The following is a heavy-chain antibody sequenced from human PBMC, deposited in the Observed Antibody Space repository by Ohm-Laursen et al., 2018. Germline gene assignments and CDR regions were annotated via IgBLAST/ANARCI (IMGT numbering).Heavy chain of an antibody. Sequence: GTLSLTCSVSGGSISSSSYCWGWIRQPLGKGLEWIGNIYYSGTTYYTPSLRSRFSISIHTSQNQFSLKLSSVTATDTAVYYCARAFWNGYNDAFDVWGQGTMVTVSS. V-gene: IGHV4-39*01. J-gene: IGHJ3*01. CDR3: ARAFWNGYNDAFDV. D-gene: IGHD3-3*01. CDR1: GGSISSSSYC. CDR2: IYYSGTT.